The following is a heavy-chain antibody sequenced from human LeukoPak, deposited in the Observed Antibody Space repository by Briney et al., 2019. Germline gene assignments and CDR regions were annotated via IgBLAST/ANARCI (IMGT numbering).Heavy chain of an antibody. D-gene: IGHD6-19*01. V-gene: IGHV3-11*04. J-gene: IGHJ3*02. CDR2: ISSSGGTI. CDR1: GFTFSDYN. Sequence: GGSLRLSCAASGFTFSDYNMNWIRQAPGKGLEWVSYISSSGGTIYYADSVKGRFTISRDNAKNSLYLQMNSLRAEDTAGYYCADYSRGWFVAFHIWGQGTMVTVSS. CDR3: ADYSRGWFVAFHI.